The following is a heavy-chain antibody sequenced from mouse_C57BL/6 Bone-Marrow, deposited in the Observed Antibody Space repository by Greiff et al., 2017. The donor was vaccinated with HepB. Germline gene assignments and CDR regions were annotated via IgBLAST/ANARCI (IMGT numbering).Heavy chain of an antibody. Sequence: EVKLMESGGGLVKPGGSLKLSCAASGFTFSSYAMSWVRQTPEKRLEWVATISDGGSYTYYPDNVKGRFTISRDNAKNNLYLQMSHLKSEDTAMYYCARDRGTTVEGRWYFDVWGTGTTVTVSS. CDR1: GFTFSSYA. V-gene: IGHV5-4*01. CDR3: ARDRGTTVEGRWYFDV. CDR2: ISDGGSYT. D-gene: IGHD1-1*01. J-gene: IGHJ1*03.